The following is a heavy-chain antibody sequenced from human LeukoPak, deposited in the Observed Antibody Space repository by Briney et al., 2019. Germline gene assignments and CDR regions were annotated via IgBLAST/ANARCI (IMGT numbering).Heavy chain of an antibody. Sequence: GGSLRLSCAASGFTFSSYAMSWVRQAPGKGLDWVSSVSGSGSHTYYADSVKGRFTISRDNSKNTLYLQMDSLRAEDAAVYYCAKDERGYDCYFDYWGQGALVTVSS. CDR1: GFTFSSYA. CDR3: AKDERGYDCYFDY. J-gene: IGHJ4*02. CDR2: VSGSGSHT. D-gene: IGHD5-12*01. V-gene: IGHV3-23*01.